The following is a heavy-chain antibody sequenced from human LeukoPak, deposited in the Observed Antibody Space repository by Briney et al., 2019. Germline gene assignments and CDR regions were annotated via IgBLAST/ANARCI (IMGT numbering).Heavy chain of an antibody. D-gene: IGHD3-3*01. CDR2: MNPNSGNT. CDR1: GYTFTSYD. J-gene: IGHJ5*02. Sequence: ASVKVSCKAPGYTFTSYDINWVRQATGQGLEWMGWMNPNSGNTGYAQKFQGRVTITRNTSRSTAYMELSSLRSEDTAVYYCARTLNYDFWSGYSDNWFDPWGQGTLVTVSS. V-gene: IGHV1-8*03. CDR3: ARTLNYDFWSGYSDNWFDP.